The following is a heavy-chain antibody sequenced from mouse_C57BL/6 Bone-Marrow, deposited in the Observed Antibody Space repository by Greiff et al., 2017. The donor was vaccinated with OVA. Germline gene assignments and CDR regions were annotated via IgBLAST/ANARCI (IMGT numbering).Heavy chain of an antibody. CDR2: ISSGGSYT. CDR3: TRPPKGLKAMDY. D-gene: IGHD1-3*01. CDR1: GFTFSSYG. J-gene: IGHJ4*01. V-gene: IGHV5-6*02. Sequence: EVKLVESGGDLVKPGGSLKLSCAASGFTFSSYGMSWVRQTPDKRLEWVATISSGGSYTYYPDSVKGRFTLSRANAKNTLYLQRSSLKSEDTAMYYSTRPPKGLKAMDYWGQGTSVTVSS.